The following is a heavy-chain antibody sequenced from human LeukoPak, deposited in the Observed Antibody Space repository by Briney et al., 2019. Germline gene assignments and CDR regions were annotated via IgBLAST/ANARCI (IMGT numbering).Heavy chain of an antibody. D-gene: IGHD3-16*01. CDR3: AKDDNYIRFLS. CDR1: GFTFSSYG. J-gene: IGHJ5*02. CDR2: ISGSGGNT. V-gene: IGHV3-23*01. Sequence: PGGSLRLSCAASGFTFSSYGMSWVRQAPGEGLEWVSAISGSGGNTYYADSVKGRFTISRDNSKNTLYLQMNSLRAEDTAVYYCAKDDNYIRFLSWGQGTLVTVSS.